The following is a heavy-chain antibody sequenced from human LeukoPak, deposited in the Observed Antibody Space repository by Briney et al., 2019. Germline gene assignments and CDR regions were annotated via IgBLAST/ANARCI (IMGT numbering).Heavy chain of an antibody. D-gene: IGHD4-17*01. CDR1: GFTVSSNY. V-gene: IGHV3-66*01. CDR3: AGNDYGDYYFDY. J-gene: IGHJ4*02. CDR2: IYSGGST. Sequence: GGSLRLSCAASGFTVSSNYMSWVRQAPGKGLEWVSVIYSGGSTYYADSVKGRFTISRDNSKNTLYLQMNSLRAEDTAVYYCAGNDYGDYYFDYWGQGTLVNVSS.